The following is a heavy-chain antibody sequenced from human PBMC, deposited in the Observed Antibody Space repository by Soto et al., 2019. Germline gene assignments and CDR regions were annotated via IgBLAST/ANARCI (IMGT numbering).Heavy chain of an antibody. CDR1: GFTISTYW. J-gene: IGHJ6*02. Sequence: PGGSLRLSCAASGFTISTYWLHWVRQAPGKGLVWVARITQDGSTTTYADSVKGRFTISRDNAKNTLYLQMNSLRAEDTAIYYCARDRAYGLDVWGQGTTVTVS. V-gene: IGHV3-74*01. CDR2: ITQDGSTT. CDR3: ARDRAYGLDV. D-gene: IGHD3-10*01.